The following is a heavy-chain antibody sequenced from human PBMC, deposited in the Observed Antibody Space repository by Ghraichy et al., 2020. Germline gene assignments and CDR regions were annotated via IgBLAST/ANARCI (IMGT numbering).Heavy chain of an antibody. Sequence: SQTLSLTCTVSGDSITSYYWSWLRQPPGKGLEWIGYIYYSGTTKYNPSLKSRAPISIDTPKNQFSLKLSSVTAADPAVYYCAGAPFDTLTTSYVWFDPWGQGTLVTVSS. J-gene: IGHJ5*02. CDR1: GDSITSYY. CDR2: IYYSGTT. CDR3: AGAPFDTLTTSYVWFDP. V-gene: IGHV4-59*01. D-gene: IGHD3-9*01.